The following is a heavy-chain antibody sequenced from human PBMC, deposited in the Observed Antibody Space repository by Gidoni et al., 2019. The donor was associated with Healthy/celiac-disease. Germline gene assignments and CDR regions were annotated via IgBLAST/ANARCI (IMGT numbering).Heavy chain of an antibody. V-gene: IGHV3-9*01. CDR3: AKDKDHSGYVFDY. CDR1: GFTFDDYA. CDR2: ISWNSGSI. J-gene: IGHJ4*02. Sequence: EVQLVESGGGLVQPGRSLRLSCAASGFTFDDYAMHWVRQAPGKGLEWVSGISWNSGSIGYADSVKGRFTISRDNAKNSLYLQMNSLRAEDTALYYCAKDKDHSGYVFDYWGQGTLVTVSS. D-gene: IGHD5-12*01.